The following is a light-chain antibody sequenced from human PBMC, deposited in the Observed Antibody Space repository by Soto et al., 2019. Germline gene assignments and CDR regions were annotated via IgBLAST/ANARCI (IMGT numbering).Light chain of an antibody. CDR3: KNYVTWPLA. CDR2: DTS. CDR1: RGIGST. Sequence: EVVMTQSPATLSVSPGERATLSCRASRGIGSTLAWYQQKPGQTPSLLIYDTSTRATGVPGRFIGSRSGTEFNLTITSLQSEDFAIYYCKNYVTWPLAFGGGTRVENK. J-gene: IGKJ4*01. V-gene: IGKV3-15*01.